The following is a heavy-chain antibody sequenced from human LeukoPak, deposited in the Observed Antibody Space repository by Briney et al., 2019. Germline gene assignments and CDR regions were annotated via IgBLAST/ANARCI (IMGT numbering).Heavy chain of an antibody. J-gene: IGHJ5*02. CDR1: GGSISSYY. CDR2: IYTSGST. D-gene: IGHD3-10*01. V-gene: IGHV4-4*07. CDR3: ARDVLLTMVRGVGRRVDWFDP. Sequence: MSSETLSLTCTVSGGSISSYYWSWIRQPAGKGLEWIGRIYTSGSTNYNPSLKSRVTMSVDTSKNQFSLKLSSVTAADTAVYYCARDVLLTMVRGVGRRVDWFDPWGQGTLVTVSS.